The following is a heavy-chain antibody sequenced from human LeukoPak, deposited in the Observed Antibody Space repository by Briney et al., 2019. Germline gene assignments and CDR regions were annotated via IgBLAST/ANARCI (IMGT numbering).Heavy chain of an antibody. CDR3: ATQSGEDYDILTGSPDDAFDI. V-gene: IGHV4-59*01. D-gene: IGHD3-9*01. J-gene: IGHJ3*02. CDR2: IYYSGST. CDR1: GGSISSYY. Sequence: SETLSLTCTVSGGSISSYYWSWIRQPPGKGLEWIGYIYYSGSTNYNPSLKSRVTISVDTSKNQFSLKLSSVTVADTAVYYCATQSGEDYDILTGSPDDAFDIWGQGTMVTVSS.